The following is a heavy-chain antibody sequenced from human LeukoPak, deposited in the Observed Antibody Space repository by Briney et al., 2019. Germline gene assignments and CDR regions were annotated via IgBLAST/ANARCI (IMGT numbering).Heavy chain of an antibody. J-gene: IGHJ3*02. V-gene: IGHV4-34*01. D-gene: IGHD3-22*01. CDR1: GGSFSGYY. CDR3: ARTPTYYYDSSGYYGAFDI. Sequence: PSETLSLTCAVYGGSFSGYYWSWIRQPPGKGLEWIGEINHSGSTNYNPSLKSRVTISVDTSKNQFSLKLSSVTAADTAVYYCARTPTYYYDSSGYYGAFDIWGQGTKVTVSS. CDR2: INHSGST.